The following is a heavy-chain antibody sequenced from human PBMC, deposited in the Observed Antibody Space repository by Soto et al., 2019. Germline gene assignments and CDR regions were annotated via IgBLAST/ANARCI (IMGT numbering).Heavy chain of an antibody. CDR2: IIPILGIA. CDR3: AREDYYDSSGYRQWYFDL. J-gene: IGHJ2*01. V-gene: IGHV1-69*08. D-gene: IGHD3-22*01. CDR1: GGTFSSYT. Sequence: QVQLVQSGAEVKKPGSSVKVSCKASGGTFSSYTISWVRQAPGQGLEWMGRIIPILGIANYAQKFQGRVTITADKXTXTXXMELSSLRSEDTAVYYCAREDYYDSSGYRQWYFDLWGRGTLVTVSS.